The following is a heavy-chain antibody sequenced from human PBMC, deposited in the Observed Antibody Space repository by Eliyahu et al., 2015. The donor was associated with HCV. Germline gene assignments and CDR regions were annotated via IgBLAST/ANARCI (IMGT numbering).Heavy chain of an antibody. V-gene: IGHV4-4*07. Sequence: QVQLQESGPGLVKPSETLSLTCIVSGGSISSSDWNWVRQPPGKGAGGVWGVNESVSGGLLFGYNPSLKTRVSMSLDASKNLFSLKLTSVTAADTAVYYCVRERAEGSGLAFDVWGQGTMVTVSS. J-gene: IGHJ3*01. CDR3: VRERAEGSGLAFDV. D-gene: IGHD3-10*01. CDR1: GGSISSSD. CDR2: SVSGGLLF.